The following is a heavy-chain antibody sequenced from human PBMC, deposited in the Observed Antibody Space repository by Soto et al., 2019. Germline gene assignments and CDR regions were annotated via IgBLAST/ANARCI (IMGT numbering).Heavy chain of an antibody. CDR1: GDSISSYY. Sequence: HVQLQESGPGLVKPSETLSLICTVSGDSISSYYWSWIRQPPGKGLEWIGFIYYTGSTNYNPSLKSRVTISVDTSKNQLSLKLSSVTAADTAVYYCARRAGAVPDRIDFWGQGTLVTVSS. CDR3: ARRAGAVPDRIDF. CDR2: IYYTGST. D-gene: IGHD6-19*01. J-gene: IGHJ4*02. V-gene: IGHV4-59*08.